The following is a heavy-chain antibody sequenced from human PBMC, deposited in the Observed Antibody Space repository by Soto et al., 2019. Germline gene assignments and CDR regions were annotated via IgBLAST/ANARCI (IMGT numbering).Heavy chain of an antibody. Sequence: QVQLVQSGAEVKKPGSSVKVSCKASGGTFSSYAISWERQAPGQGLEWVGGIIPVFGTTNYVQKFQGRVTITADKSTSTAYMELSSLRSEDTAVYYCARGRGSAVAGPYFDYWGQGTLVTVSS. V-gene: IGHV1-69*06. CDR1: GGTFSSYA. CDR3: ARGRGSAVAGPYFDY. J-gene: IGHJ4*02. CDR2: IIPVFGTT. D-gene: IGHD6-19*01.